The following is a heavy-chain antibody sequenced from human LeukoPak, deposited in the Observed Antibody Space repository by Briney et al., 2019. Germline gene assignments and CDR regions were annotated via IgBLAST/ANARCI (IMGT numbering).Heavy chain of an antibody. Sequence: GGSLRLSCAASGFTFSGSAIHWVRQASGKGLEWVGRIRSKPNSYATAYAASVKGRFTISRDDSNNTAYLQMNSLKTEDTAVYYCASPNRFSSTLQVFEYWGQGTLVTVSS. CDR1: GFTFSGSA. V-gene: IGHV3-73*01. J-gene: IGHJ4*02. D-gene: IGHD6-13*01. CDR3: ASPNRFSSTLQVFEY. CDR2: IRSKPNSYAT.